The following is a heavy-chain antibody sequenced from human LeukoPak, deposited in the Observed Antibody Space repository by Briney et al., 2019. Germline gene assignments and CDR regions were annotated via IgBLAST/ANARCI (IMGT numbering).Heavy chain of an antibody. D-gene: IGHD2-21*02. V-gene: IGHV4-39*02. J-gene: IGHJ6*03. Sequence: PSETLSLTCSLSGGSVSNRSYYWGWVRQPPGKGLEWIGFVHYSGITHYNLSLKSQVSISADTSNKQFSLRLTSVTAADTAIYFCARDTARYMDVWGTGITVTV. CDR3: ARDTARYMDV. CDR1: GGSVSNRSYY. CDR2: VHYSGIT.